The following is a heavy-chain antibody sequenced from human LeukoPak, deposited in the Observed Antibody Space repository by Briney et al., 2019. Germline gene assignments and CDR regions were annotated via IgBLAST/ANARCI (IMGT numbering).Heavy chain of an antibody. V-gene: IGHV3-23*01. J-gene: IGHJ4*02. CDR2: ISGGGETT. D-gene: IGHD4-17*01. Sequence: GGSLRLSCAASGYIFSSYAMNWVRQAPGKGLEWVSSISGGGETTYYADSAKGRFTISRDNSQNTLYLQMNSLRAEDTAVYYCARDYADYVGYFFFDYWGQGTLVTVSS. CDR1: GYIFSSYA. CDR3: ARDYADYVGYFFFDY.